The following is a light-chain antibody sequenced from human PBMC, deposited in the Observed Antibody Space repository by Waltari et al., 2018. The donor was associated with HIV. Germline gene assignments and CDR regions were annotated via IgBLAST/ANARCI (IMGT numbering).Light chain of an antibody. CDR1: ASNIGGNT. V-gene: IGLV1-44*01. Sequence: QSVVTQPPSASGTPGQRVTMSCSGSASNIGGNTVTCSQPLPQPAPKLLIYNNDERPSVVPDRFSASKTGTSASLDSSGLQSEDEADYYCATWDDGLSGWVFGGGTKLTVL. J-gene: IGLJ3*02. CDR2: NND. CDR3: ATWDDGLSGWV.